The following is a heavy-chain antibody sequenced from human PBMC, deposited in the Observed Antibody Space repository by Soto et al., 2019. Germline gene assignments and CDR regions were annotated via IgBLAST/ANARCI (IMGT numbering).Heavy chain of an antibody. V-gene: IGHV3-11*04. J-gene: IGHJ4*02. CDR2: ISASGTYI. CDR1: GFTFSDYY. D-gene: IGHD6-13*01. CDR3: ARSQYSSSWYPFDY. Sequence: PGGSLRLSCAASGFTFSDYYMSWIRQAPGKGLEWVSFISASGTYIYYADSVKGRFTISRDNAKNTLYLQMNSLRAEDTAVFYCARSQYSSSWYPFDYWGQGTLVTVSS.